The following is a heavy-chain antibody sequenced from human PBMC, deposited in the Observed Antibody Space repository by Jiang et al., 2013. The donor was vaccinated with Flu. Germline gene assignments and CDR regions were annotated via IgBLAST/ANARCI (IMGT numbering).Heavy chain of an antibody. CDR3: AKLTDYFDSSGNFHH. Sequence: QLLESGGGLVQPGGSLRLSCEASGFTFSSYAMSWVRQAPGKGLEWVSGISGGGGDGKYYAHSVKGRFTISRDNSKNTLFLQMNTLRAEDTAVYYCAKLTDYFDSSGNFHHWGQGTLVTVSS. V-gene: IGHV3-23*01. D-gene: IGHD3-22*01. CDR1: GFTFSSYA. J-gene: IGHJ4*02. CDR2: ISGGGGDGK.